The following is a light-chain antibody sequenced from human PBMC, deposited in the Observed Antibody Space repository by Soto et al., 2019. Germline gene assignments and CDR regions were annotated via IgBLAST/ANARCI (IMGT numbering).Light chain of an antibody. V-gene: IGLV1-51*01. CDR3: GTWDSSLDAGV. Sequence: QSVLTQPPSVSAAPGQKVTISCSGSSSNIGNNYVSWYQQLPRTAPKLLIYDNDKRPSEIPDRFSGSRSGTSATLGIAGLQTGDEADYYCGTWDSSLDAGVFGGGTQLTVL. CDR1: SSNIGNNY. J-gene: IGLJ2*01. CDR2: DND.